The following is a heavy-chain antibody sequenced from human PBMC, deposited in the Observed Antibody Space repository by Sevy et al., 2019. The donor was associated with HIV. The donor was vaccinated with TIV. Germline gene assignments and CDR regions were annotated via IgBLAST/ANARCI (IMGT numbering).Heavy chain of an antibody. CDR2: INSDGSST. D-gene: IGHD2-8*01. Sequence: GGSLRLSCAASGFTFSSYWMHWVRQAPGKGLVWVSRINSDGSSTSYADSVKGRFTISRDNAKNTLYLQMNSLRAEDTAVYYCARGLGYCTNGVCSGADYYGMDVWGQGTTVTVSS. J-gene: IGHJ6*02. CDR1: GFTFSSYW. CDR3: ARGLGYCTNGVCSGADYYGMDV. V-gene: IGHV3-74*01.